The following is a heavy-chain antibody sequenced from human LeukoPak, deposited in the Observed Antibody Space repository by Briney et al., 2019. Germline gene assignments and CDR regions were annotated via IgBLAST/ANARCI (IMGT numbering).Heavy chain of an antibody. CDR3: ARDASHDTIFGVVDFDY. J-gene: IGHJ4*02. V-gene: IGHV3-21*01. Sequence: NPGGSLRLSCAASGFTVSGTYMSWVRQAPGKGLEWVSSISSSSSYIYYADSVKGRFTISRDNAKNSLYLQMNSLRAEDTAVYYCARDASHDTIFGVVDFDYWGQGTLVTVSS. CDR2: ISSSSSYI. CDR1: GFTVSGTY. D-gene: IGHD3-3*01.